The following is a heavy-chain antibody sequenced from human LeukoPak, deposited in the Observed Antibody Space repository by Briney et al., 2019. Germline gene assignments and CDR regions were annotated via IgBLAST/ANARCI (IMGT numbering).Heavy chain of an antibody. J-gene: IGHJ4*02. CDR2: INYDGRRI. V-gene: IGHV3-74*01. Sequence: PGGSLRLSCAASGFTFSSYWMHWVRQAPGKGLVWVSRINYDGRRIACADSVKGRFTISRDNAKNTLYLQMNSLRAEDTAVYYCARVTFENDFWSGYFYYFDYWGQGTLVTVSS. D-gene: IGHD3-3*01. CDR3: ARVTFENDFWSGYFYYFDY. CDR1: GFTFSSYW.